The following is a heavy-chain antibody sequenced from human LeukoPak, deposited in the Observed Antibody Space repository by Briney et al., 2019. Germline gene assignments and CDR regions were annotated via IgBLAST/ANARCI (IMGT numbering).Heavy chain of an antibody. CDR3: ASDSRSYYYDSSGYFDAFDI. CDR1: GGSISGTNW. J-gene: IGHJ3*02. V-gene: IGHV4-4*02. D-gene: IGHD3-22*01. CDR2: VYHSGST. Sequence: SGTLSLTCTVSGGSISGTNWWSWVRQPPGKGLEWIGEVYHSGSTYYNPSLKSRVTISVDTSKNQFSLKLSSVTAADTAVYYCASDSRSYYYDSSGYFDAFDIWGQGTMVTVSS.